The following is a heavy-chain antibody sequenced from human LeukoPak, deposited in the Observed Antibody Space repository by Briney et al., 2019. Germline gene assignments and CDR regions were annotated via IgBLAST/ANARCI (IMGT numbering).Heavy chain of an antibody. CDR1: GYTLTELS. CDR3: VRDFDWGPDY. CDR2: FDPEDGET. J-gene: IGHJ4*02. Sequence: ASVKVSCKVSGYTLTELSMHWVRQAPGKGLEWMGGFDPEDGETIYAQKFQGRVTMTEDTSTDTAYMELTSLTPDDTAVYYCVRDFDWGPDYWGQGTLVTVSS. D-gene: IGHD3-9*01. V-gene: IGHV1-24*01.